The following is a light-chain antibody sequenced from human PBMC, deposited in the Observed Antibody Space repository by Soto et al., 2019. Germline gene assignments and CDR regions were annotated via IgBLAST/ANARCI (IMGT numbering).Light chain of an antibody. CDR1: EFISSW. Sequence: DIQMTHSPSTLSASVGDRVTITCRASEFISSWLAWYQQKPGKAPKLLIYDTSTLASGVPSRFSGSGSGTDFTLTISSQQPDDFATYYCQQYNTFSWTFGPGTRVEIK. CDR2: DTS. J-gene: IGKJ1*01. CDR3: QQYNTFSWT. V-gene: IGKV1-5*01.